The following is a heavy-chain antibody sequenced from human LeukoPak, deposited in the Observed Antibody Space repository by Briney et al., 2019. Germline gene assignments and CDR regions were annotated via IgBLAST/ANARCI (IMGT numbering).Heavy chain of an antibody. CDR1: GGSISSGGYS. D-gene: IGHD6-19*01. CDR3: ARARGGSDLDY. V-gene: IGHV4-31*03. Sequence: SETLSLTCTVSGGSISSGGYSWSWIRQHPGKGLEWIGYIYYSGSTYYNPSLKSRVTMSVDTSKNQFSLKLSSVTAADTAVYYCARARGGSDLDYWGQGTLVTVSS. J-gene: IGHJ4*02. CDR2: IYYSGST.